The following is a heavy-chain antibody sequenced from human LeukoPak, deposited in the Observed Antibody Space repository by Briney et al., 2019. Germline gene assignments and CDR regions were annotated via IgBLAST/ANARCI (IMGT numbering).Heavy chain of an antibody. D-gene: IGHD6-13*01. CDR2: IIPIFGTA. CDR3: ARAIAAAGADY. J-gene: IGHJ4*02. CDR1: GGTFSSYA. Sequence: SVKVSCKASGGTFSSYAISWVRQAPGQGLEWMGGIIPIFGTANYAQKFQGRVTMTRNTYISTAYMELSSLRSEDTAVYYCARAIAAAGADYWGQGTLVTVSS. V-gene: IGHV1-69*05.